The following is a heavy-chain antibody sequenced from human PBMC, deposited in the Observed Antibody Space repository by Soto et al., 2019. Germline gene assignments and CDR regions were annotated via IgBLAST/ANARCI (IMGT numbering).Heavy chain of an antibody. Sequence: GGSLELSSAASGFTFISYSMNWVRQAPGKGLECVSSISSSSSYIYYADSVKGRFTISRDNAKNSLYLQMNSLRAEDTAVYYCARVLYTARASGGYYYYYGMDVWGQGNTVTVSS. CDR2: ISSSSSYI. D-gene: IGHD5-18*01. J-gene: IGHJ6*02. CDR3: ARVLYTARASGGYYYYYGMDV. CDR1: GFTFISYS. V-gene: IGHV3-21*01.